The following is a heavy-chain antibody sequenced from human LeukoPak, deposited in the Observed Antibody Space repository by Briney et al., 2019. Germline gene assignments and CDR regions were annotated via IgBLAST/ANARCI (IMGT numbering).Heavy chain of an antibody. D-gene: IGHD2-2*01. CDR1: GFTFSSYA. CDR3: ARTRYDDAFDI. Sequence: GSLRLSCAASGFTFSSYAMSWVRQAPGKGLEWIGEINHSGSTNYNPSLKSRVTISVDTSKNQFSLKLSSVTAADTAVYYCARTRYDDAFDIWGQGTMVTVSS. V-gene: IGHV4-34*01. CDR2: INHSGST. J-gene: IGHJ3*02.